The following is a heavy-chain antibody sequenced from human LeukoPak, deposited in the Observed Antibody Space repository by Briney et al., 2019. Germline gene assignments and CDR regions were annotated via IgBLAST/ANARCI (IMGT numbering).Heavy chain of an antibody. CDR1: GYTFTSYG. CDR2: ISAYNGNT. Sequence: ASVKVSCKASGYTFTSYGISWVRQAPGQGLEWMGWISAYNGNTNYAQKLQGRVTMTTDTSTSTAYMELRSLRSDDTAVYYCARGGTIFGVVSGPTFDYWGQGTLVTVSS. V-gene: IGHV1-18*01. CDR3: ARGGTIFGVVSGPTFDY. D-gene: IGHD3-3*01. J-gene: IGHJ4*02.